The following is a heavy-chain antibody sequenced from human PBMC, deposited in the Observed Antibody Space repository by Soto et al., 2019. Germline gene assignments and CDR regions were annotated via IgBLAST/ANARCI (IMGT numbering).Heavy chain of an antibody. Sequence: PSETLSLTCTVSGGSISSGSYYWGWIRQPPGKGQDRIGSIYYSGSTYYNPSLKSRVTISVDTSKNQFSLKLSSVTAADTAVYYCARHAFYGSGSYYNPHNWFDPWGQGTLVTVSS. CDR3: ARHAFYGSGSYYNPHNWFDP. D-gene: IGHD3-10*01. V-gene: IGHV4-39*01. CDR1: GGSISSGSYY. CDR2: IYYSGST. J-gene: IGHJ5*02.